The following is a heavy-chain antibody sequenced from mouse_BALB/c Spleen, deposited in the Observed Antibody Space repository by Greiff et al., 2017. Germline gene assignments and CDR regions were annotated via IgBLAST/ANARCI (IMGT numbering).Heavy chain of an antibody. Sequence: EVQLQQSGAELVKPGASVKLSCTASGFNIKDTYMHWVKQRPEQGLEWIGRIDPANGNTKYDPKFQGKATITADTSSNTAYLQLSSLTSEDTAVYYCARYYNGSSYSWFAYWGQGTLVTVSA. D-gene: IGHD1-1*01. CDR3: ARYYNGSSYSWFAY. CDR2: IDPANGNT. V-gene: IGHV14-3*02. J-gene: IGHJ3*01. CDR1: GFNIKDTY.